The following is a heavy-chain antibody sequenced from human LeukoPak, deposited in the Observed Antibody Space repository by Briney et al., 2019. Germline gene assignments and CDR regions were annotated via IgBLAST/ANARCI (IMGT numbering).Heavy chain of an antibody. J-gene: IGHJ4*02. D-gene: IGHD3-22*01. CDR2: FSSSSSYI. V-gene: IGHV3-21*04. CDR1: GFTFSSYS. Sequence: PGGSLRLSCAASGFTFSSYSMNWVRQAPGKGLEWVSSFSSSSSYIYYADSVKGRFTISRDNSKNTLYLQMNSLRAEDTAVYYCAKDRGYYDSSGYSVWGQGTLVTVSS. CDR3: AKDRGYYDSSGYSV.